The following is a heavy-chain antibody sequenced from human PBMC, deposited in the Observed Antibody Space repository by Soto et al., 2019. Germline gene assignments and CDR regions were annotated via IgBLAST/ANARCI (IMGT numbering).Heavy chain of an antibody. J-gene: IGHJ4*02. D-gene: IGHD1-26*01. CDR2: ISGSGGST. CDR1: GFTFSSYA. V-gene: IGHV3-23*01. CDR3: ATSGAGHDVDY. Sequence: EVQLLESGGGLVQPGGSLRLSCAASGFTFSSYAMSWVRQAPGKGLEWVSVISGSGGSTYYADSVKGRFTISRDNSKITLYLQMSSVRAEDTAVYDCATSGAGHDVDYWGQGTLVTVSS.